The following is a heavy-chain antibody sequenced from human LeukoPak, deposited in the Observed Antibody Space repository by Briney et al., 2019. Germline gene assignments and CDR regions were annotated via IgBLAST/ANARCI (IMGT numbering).Heavy chain of an antibody. Sequence: SETLSLTCTVSGGSISSSSYYWGWIRQPPGKGLEWIGGIYYSGSTYYNPSLKSRVTICVDTCKNQFSLKLSSVAAADTAVYYCARDIQRGRVGDIDYWGQGTLVTVSS. CDR3: ARDIQRGRVGDIDY. D-gene: IGHD1-26*01. CDR1: GGSISSSSYY. CDR2: IYYSGST. V-gene: IGHV4-39*02. J-gene: IGHJ4*02.